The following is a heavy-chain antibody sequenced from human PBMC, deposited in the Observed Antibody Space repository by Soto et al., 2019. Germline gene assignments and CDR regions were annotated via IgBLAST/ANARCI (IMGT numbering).Heavy chain of an antibody. V-gene: IGHV4-59*01. Sequence: SETLSLTCTVSGGSISSYYWSWIRQPPGKGLEWIGYIYYSGSTNYNPSLKSRVTISVDTSKNQFSLKLSSVTAADTAVYYCARTPLIVVVPYAFDIWAQGTMVPVSS. CDR2: IYYSGST. D-gene: IGHD3-22*01. CDR1: GGSISSYY. J-gene: IGHJ3*02. CDR3: ARTPLIVVVPYAFDI.